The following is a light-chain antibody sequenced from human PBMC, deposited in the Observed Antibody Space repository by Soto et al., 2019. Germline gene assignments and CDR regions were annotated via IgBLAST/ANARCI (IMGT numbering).Light chain of an antibody. J-gene: IGLJ3*02. V-gene: IGLV2-8*01. CDR2: RNN. CDR3: ASWDDSLSPWV. CDR1: SSDVGGYDY. Sequence: QSVLTQPPSASGSPGRSVTISCTGTSSDVGGYDYVSWFQQHPGKAPKLLIYRNNQRPSGVPDRFSGSKSGTSASLAISGLRSEDEADYYCASWDDSLSPWVFGGGTKLTVL.